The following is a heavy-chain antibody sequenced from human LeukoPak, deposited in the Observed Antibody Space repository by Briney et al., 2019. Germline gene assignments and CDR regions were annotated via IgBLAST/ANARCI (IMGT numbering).Heavy chain of an antibody. CDR2: IKEDGSEK. D-gene: IGHD2-2*01. J-gene: IGHJ4*02. CDR3: ARDLSTSCYASDY. CDR1: GFTFSDYY. V-gene: IGHV3-7*01. Sequence: PGGSLRLSCAASGFTFSDYYMSWIRQAPGKGLEWVANIKEDGSEKKYVDSVKGRFTISRDNAKNSLYLQMNSLRAEDTAVYYCARDLSTSCYASDYWGQGTLVTVSS.